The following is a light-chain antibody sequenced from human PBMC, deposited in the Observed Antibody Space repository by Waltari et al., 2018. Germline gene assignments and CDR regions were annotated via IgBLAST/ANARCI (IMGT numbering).Light chain of an antibody. CDR3: LQHNSYPRA. V-gene: IGKV1-17*01. J-gene: IGKJ1*01. Sequence: DIQMTQSPSSLSASVGDTVTITCRASQGIRNDLDWFQQKPGKVPKRLIYVASSLQSWVPSRFSGSGSGTEFTLTISSLQPEDFATYYCLQHNSYPRAFGQGTRVEVK. CDR1: QGIRND. CDR2: VAS.